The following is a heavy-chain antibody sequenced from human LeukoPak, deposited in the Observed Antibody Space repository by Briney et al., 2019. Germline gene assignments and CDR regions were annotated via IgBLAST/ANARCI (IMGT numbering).Heavy chain of an antibody. CDR1: GFTFSSYA. Sequence: GGSLRLSCAASGFTFSSYAMSWVRQAPGKGLEWVSVISRDGGSTYYADSVKGRFTISRDNSKNTLYLQMNSLRAEDTAVYYCAKDPPRGRIAAAGTSGFDYWGQGTLVTVSS. CDR2: ISRDGGST. J-gene: IGHJ4*02. V-gene: IGHV3-23*01. D-gene: IGHD6-13*01. CDR3: AKDPPRGRIAAAGTSGFDY.